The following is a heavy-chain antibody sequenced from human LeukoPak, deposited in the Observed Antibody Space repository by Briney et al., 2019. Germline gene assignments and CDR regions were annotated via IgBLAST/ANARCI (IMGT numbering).Heavy chain of an antibody. CDR1: GGSSSSYY. Sequence: SETLSLTCTVSGGSSSSYYWSWIRQPAGKGLEWIGRIYTSGSTNYNPSLKSRVTMSVDTSKNQFSLKLSSVTAADTAVYYCASGGGYGSGREWFDPWGQGTLVTVSS. J-gene: IGHJ5*02. CDR3: ASGGGYGSGREWFDP. D-gene: IGHD3-10*01. V-gene: IGHV4-4*07. CDR2: IYTSGST.